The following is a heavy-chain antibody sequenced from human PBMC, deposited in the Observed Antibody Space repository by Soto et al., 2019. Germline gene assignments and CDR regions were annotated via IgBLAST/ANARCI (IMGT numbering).Heavy chain of an antibody. CDR3: ARDYRGGYDI. D-gene: IGHD5-12*01. CDR2: ISYTGGT. CDR1: GGSITSDDSY. V-gene: IGHV4-30-4*01. J-gene: IGHJ4*02. Sequence: VQLEESGPGLVRTSQTLSLTCTVSGGSITSDDSYWNWMRQPPGKGLEWIGYISYTGGTYNNPSLRSRLNISLDTSRNQFSLRLTSVTAADTAVYYCARDYRGGYDIWGQGILVTVSS.